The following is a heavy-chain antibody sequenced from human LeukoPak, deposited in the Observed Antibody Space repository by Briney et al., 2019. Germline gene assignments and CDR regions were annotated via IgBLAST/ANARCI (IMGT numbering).Heavy chain of an antibody. CDR1: GGSISSGGYY. D-gene: IGHD3-9*01. V-gene: IGHV4-31*03. CDR2: IYYSGST. CDR3: ARGTGYYCDY. Sequence: PSETLSLTCTVSGGSISSGGYYWSWIRQHPGKGLEWIGYIYYSGSTYYNPSLKSRVTISVDTSKNQFSLELSSVTTADTAVYYCARGTGYYCDYWGQGTLVTVSS. J-gene: IGHJ4*02.